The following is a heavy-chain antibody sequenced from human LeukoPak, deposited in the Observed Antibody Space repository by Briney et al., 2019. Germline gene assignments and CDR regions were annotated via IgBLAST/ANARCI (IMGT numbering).Heavy chain of an antibody. CDR1: GFTFSTYG. Sequence: PGGSLRLSCEASGFTFSTYGMHWVRQAPGKGLEWVAVISDDGNEYYVDSVKGRLSISRDNSKNTLYLQMNSLRPEDTAVYYCAKGRRDGYYFDFWGQGTLVTVSS. V-gene: IGHV3-30*18. CDR2: ISDDGNE. J-gene: IGHJ4*02. CDR3: AKGRRDGYYFDF. D-gene: IGHD5-24*01.